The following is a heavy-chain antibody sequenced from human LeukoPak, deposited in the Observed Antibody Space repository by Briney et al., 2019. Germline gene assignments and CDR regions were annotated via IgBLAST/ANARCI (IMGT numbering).Heavy chain of an antibody. CDR2: IYYSGST. V-gene: IGHV4-39*01. Sequence: KPSEALSLTCTVSAGSISSSSYYWGWIRQPPGNGLEWIGSIYYSGSTYYSPSLKSRVTISVDTSKNQFSLKLSSVTAADTAVYYCARFIAAADTIDYWGQGTLVTVSS. J-gene: IGHJ4*02. CDR1: AGSISSSSYY. CDR3: ARFIAAADTIDY. D-gene: IGHD6-13*01.